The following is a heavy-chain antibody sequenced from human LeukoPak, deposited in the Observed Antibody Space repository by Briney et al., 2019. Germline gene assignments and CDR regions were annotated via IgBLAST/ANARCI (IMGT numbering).Heavy chain of an antibody. CDR1: GGTFSSYA. D-gene: IGHD2-2*01. Sequence: SVKVSCKAYGGTFSSYAISWVRQAPGQGLEWMGGIIPIFGTANYAQKFQGRVTITADESTSTAYMELSSLRSEDTAVYYCAIGYCSSTSCYPFDYWGQGTLVTVSS. V-gene: IGHV1-69*13. J-gene: IGHJ4*02. CDR2: IIPIFGTA. CDR3: AIGYCSSTSCYPFDY.